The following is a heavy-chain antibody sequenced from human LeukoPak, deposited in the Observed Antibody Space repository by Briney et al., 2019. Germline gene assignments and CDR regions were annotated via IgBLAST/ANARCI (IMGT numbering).Heavy chain of an antibody. Sequence: ASVEVSCKASGYTFTNFDINWVRQASGQGLEWVGWMTPNNGNAGFAQKLQGRVTLTRDTSISTAFMELSSLKSEDTAIYYCTRGDYWGQGTPVTVSS. CDR1: GYTFTNFD. J-gene: IGHJ4*02. V-gene: IGHV1-8*01. CDR3: TRGDY. CDR2: MTPNNGNA.